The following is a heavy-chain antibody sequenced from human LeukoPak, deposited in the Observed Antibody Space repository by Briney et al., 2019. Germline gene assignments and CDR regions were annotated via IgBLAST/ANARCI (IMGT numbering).Heavy chain of an antibody. J-gene: IGHJ4*02. CDR2: ISSSGSTI. CDR3: ARVSGDQRYFDY. CDR1: GFTFSSYE. Sequence: GGSLRLSCAASGFTFSSYEMNWVRQAPGKGLEWVSYISSSGSTIYYADSVKGRFTISRDNAKNSLYLQMNSLRAEDTAVYYCARVSGDQRYFDYWGQGTLVTVSS. D-gene: IGHD7-27*01. V-gene: IGHV3-48*03.